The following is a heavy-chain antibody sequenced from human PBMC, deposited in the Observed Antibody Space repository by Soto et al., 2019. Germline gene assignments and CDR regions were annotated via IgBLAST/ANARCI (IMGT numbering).Heavy chain of an antibody. J-gene: IGHJ6*02. Sequence: QVQLEQSGAEVKQPGSSVKVSCKASGGTFRNSAISWVRQAPGQGLEWMGGIMPIFRTPDYAQKFQGRVTITADESTSTAHMELSGLRSDDTAVYYCARDNDRPQLGGNYYYILDVWGHGTTVTVSS. CDR1: GGTFRNSA. V-gene: IGHV1-69*12. CDR3: ARDNDRPQLGGNYYYILDV. D-gene: IGHD1-1*01. CDR2: IMPIFRTP.